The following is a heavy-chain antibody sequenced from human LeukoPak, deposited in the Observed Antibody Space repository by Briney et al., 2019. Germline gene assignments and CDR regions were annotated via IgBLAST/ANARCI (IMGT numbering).Heavy chain of an antibody. CDR3: ARASSSGGLDP. J-gene: IGHJ5*02. D-gene: IGHD2-2*01. V-gene: IGHV1-46*02. CDR1: GYTFNTNY. Sequence: ASVKVSCKASGYTFNTNYIHWVRQAPGQGLEWIGVINPSGDGTSYPQKFQGRVTLARDTSTSAVYMELSSLRSEDTAVYYCARASSSGGLDPWGQGTLVTVSS. CDR2: INPSGDGT.